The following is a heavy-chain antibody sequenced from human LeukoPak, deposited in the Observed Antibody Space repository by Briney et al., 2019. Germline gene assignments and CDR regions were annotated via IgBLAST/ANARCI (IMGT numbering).Heavy chain of an antibody. V-gene: IGHV3-30*02. CDR3: AKGYTYTFDYFDS. CDR2: IRYDGSEE. CDR1: GITFSSYG. J-gene: IGHJ4*02. D-gene: IGHD5-18*01. Sequence: GGALRLSLAASGITFSSYGMHWVRQAPGKGRDWVAFIRYDGSEEYYADSVKGRFTISRDNSKKTLYLQMNSLRAEDTAVYYCAKGYTYTFDYFDSWGQGTLVTVSS.